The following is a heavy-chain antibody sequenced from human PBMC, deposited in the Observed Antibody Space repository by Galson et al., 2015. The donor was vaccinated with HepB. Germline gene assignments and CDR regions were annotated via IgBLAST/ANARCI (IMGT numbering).Heavy chain of an antibody. J-gene: IGHJ4*02. Sequence: SLRLSCAASGFTFSTYRMSWVRQAPGKGLGWVASIKQDGSEKYYVDSVKGRFTISRDNAKNSLYLQVNSLRAEDTAVYYCARHYFSAWPDTPLDYWGQGTLVTVSS. CDR1: GFTFSTYR. D-gene: IGHD6-19*01. CDR2: IKQDGSEK. V-gene: IGHV3-7*03. CDR3: ARHYFSAWPDTPLDY.